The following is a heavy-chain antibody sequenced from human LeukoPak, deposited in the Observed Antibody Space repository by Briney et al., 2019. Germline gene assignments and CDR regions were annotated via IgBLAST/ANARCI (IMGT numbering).Heavy chain of an antibody. D-gene: IGHD1-26*01. CDR1: DGSINSYY. Sequence: PSEALSLTCSVSDGSINSYYWNWIRRPPGKGLEWIGYIYYNGNTNYSPSLKSRVTMSVDTSKNLFSLKVSSVTAADTAVYYCARGRSNYYGMDVWGQGTTVTVSS. V-gene: IGHV4-59*01. CDR2: IYYNGNT. J-gene: IGHJ6*02. CDR3: ARGRSNYYGMDV.